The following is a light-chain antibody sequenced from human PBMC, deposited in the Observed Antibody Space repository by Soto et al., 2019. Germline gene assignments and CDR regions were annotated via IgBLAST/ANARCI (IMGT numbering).Light chain of an antibody. J-gene: IGLJ1*01. Sequence: QAVVTQPASVSGSPGQSITISCTGTSSDVGGYNYVSWYQQHPGQAPKLMIYEVSNRPSGVSDRFSGSKSGNTASLTISGLQAEDEADYYCSSWSTKTFYVFGTGTKLTVL. CDR1: SSDVGGYNY. CDR2: EVS. V-gene: IGLV2-14*01. CDR3: SSWSTKTFYV.